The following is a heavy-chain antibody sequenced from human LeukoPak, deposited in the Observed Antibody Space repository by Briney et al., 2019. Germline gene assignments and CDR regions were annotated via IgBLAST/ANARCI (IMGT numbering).Heavy chain of an antibody. V-gene: IGHV3-74*01. CDR3: VRGTTDYPGVDY. CDR2: ITRESGT. D-gene: IGHD1-1*01. CDR1: GLSAYG. J-gene: IGHJ4*02. Sequence: AGGSLRLSCAASGLSAYGMIWVRQAPGKGLEWVSRITRESGTDYADSVRGRFTISRDNAKNTLNLQMDSLRAEDTAVYYCVRGTTDYPGVDYCGRGTLVTVSS.